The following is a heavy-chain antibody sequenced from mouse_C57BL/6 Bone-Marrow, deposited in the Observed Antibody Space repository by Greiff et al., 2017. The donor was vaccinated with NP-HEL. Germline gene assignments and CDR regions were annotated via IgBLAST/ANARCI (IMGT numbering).Heavy chain of an antibody. D-gene: IGHD2-4*01. CDR3: ARELRWYFDV. CDR2: INPGSGGT. V-gene: IGHV1-54*01. CDR1: GYAFTNYL. J-gene: IGHJ1*03. Sequence: QVQLQQSGAELIRPGTSVKVSCKASGYAFTNYLIEWVKQRPGQGLEWIGVINPGSGGTNYNEKFKGKVTLTADKSSSTAYMQLSSLTSEDSAVYFCARELRWYFDVWGTGTTVTVSS.